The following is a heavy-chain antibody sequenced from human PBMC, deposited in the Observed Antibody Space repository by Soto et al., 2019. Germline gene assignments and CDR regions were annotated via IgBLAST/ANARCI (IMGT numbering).Heavy chain of an antibody. CDR1: GFTFSSYA. CDR2: ISYDGSNK. D-gene: IGHD3-22*01. Sequence: QVQLVESGGGVVQPGRSLRLSCAASGFTFSSYAMHWVRQAPGKGLEWVAVISYDGSNKHYADSVKGRFTISRDNSKNTLYLQMNSLRAEDTAVYYCAREGVVITTPYFDYWGQGTLVPVSS. J-gene: IGHJ4*02. V-gene: IGHV3-30-3*01. CDR3: AREGVVITTPYFDY.